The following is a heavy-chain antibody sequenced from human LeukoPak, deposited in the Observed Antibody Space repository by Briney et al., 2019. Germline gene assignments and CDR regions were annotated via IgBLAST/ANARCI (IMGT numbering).Heavy chain of an antibody. CDR1: GYTFTDYN. V-gene: IGHV1-2*02. D-gene: IGHD6-19*01. Sequence: ASVKVSCQTSGYTFTDYNMHWVRQAPGQGLEWMGWINPNSGGTNYAQKFQGRVTMTRDTSISTAYMELSRLRSDDTAVYYCARDVKNSYSSGWYGFDYWGQGTLVTVSS. J-gene: IGHJ4*02. CDR2: INPNSGGT. CDR3: ARDVKNSYSSGWYGFDY.